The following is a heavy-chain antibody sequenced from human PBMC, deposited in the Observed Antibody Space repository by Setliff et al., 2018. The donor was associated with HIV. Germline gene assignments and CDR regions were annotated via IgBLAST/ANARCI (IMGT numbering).Heavy chain of an antibody. CDR1: GYKFDDNW. Sequence: GESLKISCTVSGYKFDDNWIAWVRQMPGEGLESVGLISPTDSPTKYSSSLQGHVTISVDRSIATAFLQWGALRASDTAMYYCARQGGRGEILRFGESGYYYYMDVWGKGTTVTVSS. CDR3: ARQGGRGEILRFGESGYYYYMDV. V-gene: IGHV5-51*01. D-gene: IGHD3-10*01. J-gene: IGHJ6*03. CDR2: ISPTDSPT.